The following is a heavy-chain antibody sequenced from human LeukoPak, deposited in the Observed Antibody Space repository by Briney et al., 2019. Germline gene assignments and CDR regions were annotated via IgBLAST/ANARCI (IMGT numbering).Heavy chain of an antibody. J-gene: IGHJ6*02. Sequence: ASVKVSCKASGYTFTSYGISWVRQAPGKGLEWMGWISVYNGNTNYAQKLQGRVTMTTDTSTSTAYMELRSLRSDDTAVYYCARDIVATTSRGNYYYYGMDVRGQGTTVTVSS. D-gene: IGHD5-12*01. CDR3: ARDIVATTSRGNYYYYGMDV. CDR2: ISVYNGNT. V-gene: IGHV1-18*01. CDR1: GYTFTSYG.